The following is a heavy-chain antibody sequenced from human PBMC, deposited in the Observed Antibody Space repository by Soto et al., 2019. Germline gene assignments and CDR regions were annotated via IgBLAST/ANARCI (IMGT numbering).Heavy chain of an antibody. CDR3: ARAGGIAAAGYYYYGMDV. V-gene: IGHV3-33*01. J-gene: IGHJ6*02. CDR1: GFTFSSYG. D-gene: IGHD6-13*01. Sequence: QVQLVESGGGVVQPGRSLRLSCAASGFTFSSYGMHWVRQAPGKGLEWVAVIWYDGSNKYYADSVKGRFTISRDNSKNTLYLQMNSLRAEDAAVYYWARAGGIAAAGYYYYGMDVWGQGTTVTVSS. CDR2: IWYDGSNK.